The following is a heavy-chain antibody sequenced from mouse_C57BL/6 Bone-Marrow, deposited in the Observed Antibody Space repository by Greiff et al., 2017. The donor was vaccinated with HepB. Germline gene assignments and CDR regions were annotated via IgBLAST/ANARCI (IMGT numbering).Heavy chain of an antibody. CDR3: ARLLLDWYFDV. J-gene: IGHJ1*03. V-gene: IGHV1-19*01. CDR2: INPYNGGT. D-gene: IGHD2-12*01. CDR1: GYTFTDYY. Sequence: EVQLQQSGPVLVKPGASVKMSCKASGYTFTDYYMNWVKQSHGKSLEWIGVINPYNGGTSYNQKFKGKATLTVDKSSSTAYMELNSLTSEDSAVYYCARLLLDWYFDVWGTGTTVTVSS.